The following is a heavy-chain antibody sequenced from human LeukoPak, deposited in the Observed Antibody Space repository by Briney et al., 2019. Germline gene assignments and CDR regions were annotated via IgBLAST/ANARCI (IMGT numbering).Heavy chain of an antibody. CDR3: ARLAVRSYYYYGMDV. V-gene: IGHV4-59*08. CDR1: GGSIGSYY. Sequence: PSETLSLTCTVSGGSIGSYYWSWIRQPPGKGLEWIGYIYYSGSTNYNPSLKSRVTISVDTSKNQFSLKLSSVTAADTAVYYCARLAVRSYYYYGMDVWGQGTTVTVSS. J-gene: IGHJ6*02. D-gene: IGHD3-3*02. CDR2: IYYSGST.